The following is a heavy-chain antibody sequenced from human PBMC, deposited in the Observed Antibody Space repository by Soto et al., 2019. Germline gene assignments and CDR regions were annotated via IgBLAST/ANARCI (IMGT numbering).Heavy chain of an antibody. CDR3: ARCGISTTWCH. D-gene: IGHD2-8*02. CDR1: EFTFSNYA. Sequence: GGSLRLSCAASEFTFSNYAMSWVRQAPGKGLEWVANIREDGGDKYYVDSVKGRFTISRDNAKNSLYLQMNSLRADDTALYYCARCGISTTWCHWGQGTLVTVSS. CDR2: IREDGGDK. V-gene: IGHV3-7*03. J-gene: IGHJ4*02.